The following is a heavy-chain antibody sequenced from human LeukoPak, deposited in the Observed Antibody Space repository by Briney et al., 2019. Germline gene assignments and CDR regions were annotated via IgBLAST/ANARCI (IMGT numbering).Heavy chain of an antibody. CDR2: IYYSGST. CDR3: ARVYSSGLIDY. CDR1: GGSISSGDYY. Sequence: SETLSLTCTVSGGSISSGDYYWSWIRQPPGKGLEGIGYIYYSGSTYYNPSLKSRVTISVDTSKNQFSLKLSSVTAADTAVYYCARVYSSGLIDYWGQGTLVTVSS. V-gene: IGHV4-30-4*08. D-gene: IGHD6-19*01. J-gene: IGHJ4*02.